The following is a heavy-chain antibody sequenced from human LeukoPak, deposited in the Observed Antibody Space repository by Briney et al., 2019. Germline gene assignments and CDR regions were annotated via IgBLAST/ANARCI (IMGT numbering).Heavy chain of an antibody. J-gene: IGHJ4*02. D-gene: IGHD1-14*01. V-gene: IGHV4-34*01. CDR3: ARGRTY. CDR2: INHSGST. Sequence: SETLSLTCAVYGGSFSGYYWSWIRQPPGKGLEWIGEINHSGSTNYNPSLKSRVTVSVDTSKNQFSLKLSSVTAADTAVYYCARGRTYWGQGTLVTVSS. CDR1: GGSFSGYY.